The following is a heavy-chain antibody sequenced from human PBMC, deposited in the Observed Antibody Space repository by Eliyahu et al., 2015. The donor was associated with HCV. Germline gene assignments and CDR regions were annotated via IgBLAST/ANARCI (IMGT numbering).Heavy chain of an antibody. CDR1: GDSFSSTGXY. Sequence: QVQLQESGPGLVKPSQTLSLXCXXSGDSFSSTGXYWSXIRQPVRKGLEWIGXIYSGGITNFNPSLESRATISVGTSKNQFSLKLRSVTAADTAIYYCGRLDVVASKDCWGQGILVTVSS. J-gene: IGHJ4*02. CDR3: GRLDVVASKDC. V-gene: IGHV4-61*02. D-gene: IGHD6-19*01. CDR2: IYSGGIT.